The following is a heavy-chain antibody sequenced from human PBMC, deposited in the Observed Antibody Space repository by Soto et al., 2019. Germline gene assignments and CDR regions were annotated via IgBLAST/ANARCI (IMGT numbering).Heavy chain of an antibody. CDR1: GFTFSSYS. CDR3: ARDRDDYSNYYYGMDV. CDR2: ISSSSSTI. Sequence: ESGGGLVQPGGSLRLSCAASGFTFSSYSMNWVRQAPGKGLEWVSYISSSSSTIYYADSVKGRFTISRDNAKNSLYLQMNSLRDEDTAVYYCARDRDDYSNYYYGMDVWGQGTTVTVSS. J-gene: IGHJ6*02. V-gene: IGHV3-48*02. D-gene: IGHD4-4*01.